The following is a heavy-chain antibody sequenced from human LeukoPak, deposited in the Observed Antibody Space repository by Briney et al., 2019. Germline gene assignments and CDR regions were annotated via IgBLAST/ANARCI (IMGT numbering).Heavy chain of an antibody. CDR2: IYSGGST. J-gene: IGHJ1*01. D-gene: IGHD2-2*02. V-gene: IGHV3-53*01. Sequence: PGRSLRLSCAASGFTVSSNYMSWVRQAPGKGLEWVSVIYSGGSTYYADSVKGRFTISRDNSKNTLYLQMNSLRAEDTAVYYCAKSPVVPAAIRVLYFQHWGQGTLVTVSS. CDR1: GFTVSSNY. CDR3: AKSPVVPAAIRVLYFQH.